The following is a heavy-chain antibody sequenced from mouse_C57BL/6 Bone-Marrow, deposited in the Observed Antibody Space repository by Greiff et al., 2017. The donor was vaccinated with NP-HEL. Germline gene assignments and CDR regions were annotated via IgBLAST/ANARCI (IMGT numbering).Heavy chain of an antibody. V-gene: IGHV1-81*01. CDR3: ARNYDGYYAYAMDY. CDR1: GYTFTSYG. D-gene: IGHD2-3*01. Sequence: VQRVESGAELARPGASVKLSCKASGYTFTSYGISWVKQRTGQGLEWIGEIYPRSGNTYYNEKFKGKATLTADKSSSTAYMELRSLTSEDSAVYFCARNYDGYYAYAMDYWGQGTSVTVSS. CDR2: IYPRSGNT. J-gene: IGHJ4*01.